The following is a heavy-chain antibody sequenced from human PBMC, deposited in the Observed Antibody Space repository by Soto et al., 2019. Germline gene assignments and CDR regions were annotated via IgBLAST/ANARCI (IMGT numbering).Heavy chain of an antibody. V-gene: IGHV4-59*08. CDR2: IYYSGST. CDR3: ARNLIYYMDV. J-gene: IGHJ6*03. D-gene: IGHD1-1*01. Sequence: LETQSLTCTVSGGSISSYYLSWIRQPPGKGLEWIGYIYYSGSTNYNPSLKSRVTISVDTSKNQFSLKLSSVTAADTAVYYCARNLIYYMDVWGKGTTVTVSS. CDR1: GGSISSYY.